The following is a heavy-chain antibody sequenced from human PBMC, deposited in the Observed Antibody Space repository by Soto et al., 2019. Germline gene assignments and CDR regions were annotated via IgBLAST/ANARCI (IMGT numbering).Heavy chain of an antibody. J-gene: IGHJ6*02. CDR2: ISYDGSNK. V-gene: IGHV3-30-3*01. CDR1: GFTFRDYP. D-gene: IGHD3-3*01. CDR3: AREYVDYDFWSGSKPYYYYGMDV. Sequence: GGSLRLSCAASGFTFRDYPMSWFRQAPGKGLEWVAVISYDGSNKYYADSVKGRFTISRDNSKNTLYLQMNSLRAEDTAVYYCAREYVDYDFWSGSKPYYYYGMDVWGQGTTVTVSS.